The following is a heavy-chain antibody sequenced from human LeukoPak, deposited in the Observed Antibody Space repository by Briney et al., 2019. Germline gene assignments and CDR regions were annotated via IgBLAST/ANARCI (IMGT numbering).Heavy chain of an antibody. CDR2: MNPNSGNT. CDR3: ARVRANDFWSGYYSASDY. J-gene: IGHJ4*02. D-gene: IGHD3-3*01. Sequence: ASVKVSCKASGYTFTSYDINWVRQATGQGLEWMGWMNPNSGNTGYAQKFQGRVTMTRNTSISTAYMELSSLRSEDTAVYYCARVRANDFWSGYYSASDYWGQGTPVTVSS. V-gene: IGHV1-8*01. CDR1: GYTFTSYD.